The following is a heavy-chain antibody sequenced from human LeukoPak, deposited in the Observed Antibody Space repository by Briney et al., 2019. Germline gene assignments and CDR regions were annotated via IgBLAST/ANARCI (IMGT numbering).Heavy chain of an antibody. J-gene: IGHJ4*02. V-gene: IGHV4-59*01. CDR3: ARSRIAAAGPEFDY. D-gene: IGHD6-13*01. CDR1: GGSISSYY. CDR2: IYYSGST. Sequence: PSETLSLTCTVSGGSISSYYWSWIRQPPGKGLEWIGYIYYSGSTNYNPSLKSRVTISVDTSKNQFSLKLSSVTAADTAVYYCARSRIAAAGPEFDYWGQGTLVTVSS.